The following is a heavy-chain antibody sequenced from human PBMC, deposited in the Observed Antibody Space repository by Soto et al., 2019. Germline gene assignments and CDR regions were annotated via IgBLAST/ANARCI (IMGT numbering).Heavy chain of an antibody. CDR2: ISAYNGNT. D-gene: IGHD3-3*01. V-gene: IGHV1-18*04. CDR1: GYTFTSYG. J-gene: IGHJ6*02. CDR3: ARGHVITIFGVVTLWGMDV. Sequence: QVPLVQSGAEVKKPGASVKVSCKASGYTFTSYGISWVRQAPGQGLEWMGWISAYNGNTNYAQKLQGRVTMTTDTSTSTAYMELRGLRSDDTAVYYCARGHVITIFGVVTLWGMDVWGQGTTVTVSS.